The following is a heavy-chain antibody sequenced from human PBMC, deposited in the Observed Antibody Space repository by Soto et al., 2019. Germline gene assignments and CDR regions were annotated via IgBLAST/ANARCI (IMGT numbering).Heavy chain of an antibody. Sequence: QVQLQESGPGLVKPWETLSLTCTVSGGSINTYYWSWIRQPPGKGLELIGHIFYSGSTSYNPSFKSRVTISVDSSKNQFSLKLSSVTAADTAVYYCAAVNSNRFFNWFDPWCQGALVTVSS. CDR3: AAVNSNRFFNWFDP. J-gene: IGHJ5*02. CDR1: GGSINTYY. D-gene: IGHD4-4*01. V-gene: IGHV4-59*01. CDR2: IFYSGST.